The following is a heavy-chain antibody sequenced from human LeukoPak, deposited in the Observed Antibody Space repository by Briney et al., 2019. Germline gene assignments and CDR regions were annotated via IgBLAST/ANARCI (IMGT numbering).Heavy chain of an antibody. Sequence: KPSETLSLTCTVSGGSISSYYWSWIRQPAGKGLEWIARIYSSGSTNYNPSLKSRVTMSVDTSKNQFSLKLSSVTAADTAVYYCARDPGSGSFKSFDYWGQGTLVTVSS. CDR1: GGSISSYY. J-gene: IGHJ4*02. CDR3: ARDPGSGSFKSFDY. D-gene: IGHD3-10*01. V-gene: IGHV4-4*07. CDR2: IYSSGST.